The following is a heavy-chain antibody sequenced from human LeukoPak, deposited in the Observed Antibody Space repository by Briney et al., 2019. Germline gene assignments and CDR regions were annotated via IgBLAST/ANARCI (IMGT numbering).Heavy chain of an antibody. CDR1: GFTFSSYS. Sequence: PGGSLRLSCAASGFTFSSYSMNWVRQAPGKGLEWVSSISSSSSYIYYADSVKCRFTISRDNAKNSLYLQMNSLRAEDTAVYYCARAIDSGWYGEGDYYYMDVWGKGTTVTVSS. CDR2: ISSSSSYI. J-gene: IGHJ6*03. CDR3: ARAIDSGWYGEGDYYYMDV. D-gene: IGHD6-19*01. V-gene: IGHV3-21*01.